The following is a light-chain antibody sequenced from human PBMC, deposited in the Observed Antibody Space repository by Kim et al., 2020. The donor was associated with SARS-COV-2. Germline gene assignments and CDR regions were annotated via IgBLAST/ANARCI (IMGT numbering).Light chain of an antibody. J-gene: IGKJ5*01. CDR3: QLGKT. V-gene: IGKV1-39*01. Sequence: DIQMTQSPSSLSASVGDRVTITCRASQSISSYLNWYQQKPGKAPKLLIYAASSLQSGVPSRFSGSGSGTDFTLTISSLQPEDFATYYCQLGKTFGQGTRLEIK. CDR1: QSISSY. CDR2: AAS.